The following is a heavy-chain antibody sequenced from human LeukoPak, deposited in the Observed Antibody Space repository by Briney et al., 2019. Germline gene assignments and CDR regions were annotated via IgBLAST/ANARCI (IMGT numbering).Heavy chain of an antibody. V-gene: IGHV4-4*02. Sequence: TSETLSLTCAVSGSSISSSNWWSWVRQPPGKGLEWIGEIYHSGSTNYNPSLKSRVTISVDTSKNQSSLKLSSVTAADTAVYYCATYYYDSSGFLRRDYWGQGTLVTVSS. CDR1: GSSISSSNW. J-gene: IGHJ4*02. D-gene: IGHD3-22*01. CDR3: ATYYYDSSGFLRRDY. CDR2: IYHSGST.